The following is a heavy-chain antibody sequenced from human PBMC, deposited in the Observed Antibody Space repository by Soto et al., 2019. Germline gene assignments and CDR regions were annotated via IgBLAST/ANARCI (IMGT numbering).Heavy chain of an antibody. Sequence: PSETLSLTCTVSGGSISSYYWSWIRQPPGKGLEWIGYLYYSGITNYNPSLKSRVSTSLDPSKNQFSLKLTSVTAADTAVYYCASHRSGYASQWGQGTLVTVSS. J-gene: IGHJ4*02. V-gene: IGHV4-59*01. CDR1: GGSISSYY. D-gene: IGHD5-12*01. CDR2: LYYSGIT. CDR3: ASHRSGYASQ.